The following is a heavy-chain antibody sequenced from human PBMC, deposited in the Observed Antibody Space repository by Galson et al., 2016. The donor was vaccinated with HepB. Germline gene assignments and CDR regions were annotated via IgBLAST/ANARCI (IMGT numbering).Heavy chain of an antibody. CDR3: ARGDRHSSSWWGFDY. D-gene: IGHD6-13*01. CDR2: ISSSGSYI. CDR1: GFTFSDYY. J-gene: IGHJ4*02. V-gene: IGHV3-11*01. Sequence: SLRLSCAASGFTFSDYYMNWIRQAPGKGLEWVSYISSSGSYIYYADSMKGRFTVSRDNAKNPLYLQMDSLRAEDTAVYYCARGDRHSSSWWGFDYWGQGTLVTVSS.